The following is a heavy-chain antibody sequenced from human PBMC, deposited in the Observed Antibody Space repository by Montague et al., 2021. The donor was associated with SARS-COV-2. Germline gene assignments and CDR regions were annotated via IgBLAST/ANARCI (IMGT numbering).Heavy chain of an antibody. CDR2: IYYSGST. J-gene: IGHJ5*02. Sequence: SETLSLTCTVSGGSISSSSYYWGWIRQPPGKGLEWIGSIYYSGSTYYNPSLKSRVTISVDTSKNQFSLKLSSVTAADTAVYYCARHSRQWLDTVPNWFDPWGQGTLVTVSS. D-gene: IGHD6-19*01. CDR1: GGSISSSSYY. CDR3: ARHSRQWLDTVPNWFDP. V-gene: IGHV4-39*01.